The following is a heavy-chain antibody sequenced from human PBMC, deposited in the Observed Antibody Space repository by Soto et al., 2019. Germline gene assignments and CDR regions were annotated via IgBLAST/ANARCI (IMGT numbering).Heavy chain of an antibody. CDR1: GGTFSSYA. V-gene: IGHV1-69*12. CDR3: ARGYDSSVYYSPPAY. CDR2: IIPIFGTA. D-gene: IGHD3-22*01. J-gene: IGHJ4*01. Sequence: QVQLVQSGAEVKKPGSSVKVSCKASGGTFSSYAISWVRQAPGQGLEWMGGIIPIFGTANYAQKFQGRVTITADESPSTAYMELSSLRSEAPAVYYWARGYDSSVYYSPPAYWGQEPWSPSPQ.